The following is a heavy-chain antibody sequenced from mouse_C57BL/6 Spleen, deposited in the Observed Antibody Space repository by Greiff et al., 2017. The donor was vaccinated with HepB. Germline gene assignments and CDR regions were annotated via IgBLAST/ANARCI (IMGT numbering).Heavy chain of an antibody. CDR2: IHPSDSDT. CDR1: GYTFTSYW. CDR3: AMPVVVHWYFDV. Sequence: QVQLQQPGAELVKPGASVKVSCKASGYTFTSYWMHWVKQRPGQGLEWIGRIHPSDSDTNYNQKFKGKATLTVDKSSSTAYMQLSSLTSEDSTVYYCAMPVVVHWYFDVWGTGTTVTVSS. J-gene: IGHJ1*03. V-gene: IGHV1-74*01. D-gene: IGHD1-1*01.